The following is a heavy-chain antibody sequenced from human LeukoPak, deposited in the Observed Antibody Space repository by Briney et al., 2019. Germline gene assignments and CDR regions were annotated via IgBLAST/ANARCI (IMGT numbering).Heavy chain of an antibody. V-gene: IGHV1-2*02. Sequence: GASVKVSCKASGYTFTDYYMRWVRQAPGQGLEWVGWINPNSGGTNYAQKFQGRVTMTRDTSITTVYMDLGRLTSDDTAVYFCARDRSTVSGDNWFDPWGQGTLVTVSS. D-gene: IGHD4-17*01. CDR1: GYTFTDYY. J-gene: IGHJ5*02. CDR2: INPNSGGT. CDR3: ARDRSTVSGDNWFDP.